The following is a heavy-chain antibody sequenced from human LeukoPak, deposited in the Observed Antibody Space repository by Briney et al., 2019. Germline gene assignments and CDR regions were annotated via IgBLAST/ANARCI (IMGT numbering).Heavy chain of an antibody. V-gene: IGHV1-2*06. Sequence: ASVKVSCKASGYTFTGYYMHWVRQAPGQGLEWMGRINPNSGGTNYXXXXQGXXXXTRDXSISTAYMELSRLRSDDTAVYYCASIAAAGGDYWGQGTLVTVSS. D-gene: IGHD6-13*01. CDR3: ASIAAAGGDY. CDR2: INPNSGGT. CDR1: GYTFTGYY. J-gene: IGHJ4*02.